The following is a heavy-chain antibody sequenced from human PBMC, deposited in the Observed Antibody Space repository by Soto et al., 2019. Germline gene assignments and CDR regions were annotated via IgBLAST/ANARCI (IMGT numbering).Heavy chain of an antibody. CDR2: IYYSGST. J-gene: IGHJ4*02. CDR3: ARHRVDYQSSTFFDY. CDR1: GGSLSSSSYS. Sequence: SETLSLTCTVCGGSLSSSSYSWGWIRQPPGKGLEWIGTIYYSGSTYYNPSLKSRVTISVDTSKNQFSLKLSSVTAADTAVYYCARHRVDYQSSTFFDYWGQGTLVTVSS. D-gene: IGHD2-2*01. V-gene: IGHV4-39*01.